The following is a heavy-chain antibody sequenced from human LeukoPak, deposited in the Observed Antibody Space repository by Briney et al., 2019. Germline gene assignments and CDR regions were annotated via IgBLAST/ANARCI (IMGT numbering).Heavy chain of an antibody. V-gene: IGHV3-23*01. D-gene: IGHD3-22*01. Sequence: GGSLRLSCAASGFTITAYALSWVRQAPGKGLEWVAAITGTADNTHYADSVQGRFTISRHNSENTLFLQMNSLRAEDAAVYYCAKATHYYDSSGYNGVFDYWGQGTLVTLSS. CDR2: ITGTADNT. J-gene: IGHJ4*02. CDR3: AKATHYYDSSGYNGVFDY. CDR1: GFTITAYA.